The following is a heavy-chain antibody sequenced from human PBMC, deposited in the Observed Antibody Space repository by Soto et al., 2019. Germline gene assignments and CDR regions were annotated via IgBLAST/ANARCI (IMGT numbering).Heavy chain of an antibody. J-gene: IGHJ6*02. CDR1: GVSISSYY. V-gene: IGHV4-59*01. CDR3: GGDLEVGGVIRGPDYYYGMDV. Sequence: PAETLSLTCTVSGVSISSYYWSWIRQPPGKGLEWIGYIYHSGSTNYNPSLKSRVTISVDTSKNQFSLKLSSVTAADTAVYYCGGDLEVGGVIRGPDYYYGMDVWGPGTTVTVSS. D-gene: IGHD3-10*01. CDR2: IYHSGST.